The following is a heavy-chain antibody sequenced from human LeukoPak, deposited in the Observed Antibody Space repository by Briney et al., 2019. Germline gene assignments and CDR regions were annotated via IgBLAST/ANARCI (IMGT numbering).Heavy chain of an antibody. CDR3: AKEGISWPSFDH. V-gene: IGHV3-74*01. Sequence: GGSLRLSCAASGFTFKLYWMHWVRQVPGKRPVWVSRINDDGSDTIYADSVRGRFTISRDDAKNTVYLQMNSLRAEDTALYYCAKEGISWPSFDHWGLGTVVTVSS. D-gene: IGHD6-13*01. CDR1: GFTFKLYW. J-gene: IGHJ4*02. CDR2: INDDGSDT.